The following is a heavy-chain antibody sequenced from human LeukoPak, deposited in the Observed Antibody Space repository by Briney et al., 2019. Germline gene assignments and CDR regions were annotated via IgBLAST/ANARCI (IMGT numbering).Heavy chain of an antibody. CDR3: AKVGSRAVASGRLDY. CDR1: GFTFSNYA. D-gene: IGHD6-19*01. J-gene: IGHJ4*02. CDR2: ISDSAIST. V-gene: IGHV3-23*01. Sequence: GGSLRLSCAASGFTFSNYAMSWVRQAPGKGLEWVSTISDSAISTYYADSVKGRFTISRDNSKNTLYLQLNSLRAEDTAEYYYAKVGSRAVASGRLDYWGQGTLVTVSS.